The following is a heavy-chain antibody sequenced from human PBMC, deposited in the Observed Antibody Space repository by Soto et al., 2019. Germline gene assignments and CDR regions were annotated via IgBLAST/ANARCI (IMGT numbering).Heavy chain of an antibody. CDR1: GGSLSGATYS. D-gene: IGHD3-3*01. CDR2: VYHTGRT. CDR3: ARDFAYFDS. Sequence: SETLSLTCGVSGGSLSGATYSWSWIRQPPGKGLEWIGYVYHTGRTSYNPSLKSRVSISMDTSKNQFSLNLDSVTAADTAVYFCARDFAYFDSWGQGTLVTVSS. V-gene: IGHV4-61*01. J-gene: IGHJ4*02.